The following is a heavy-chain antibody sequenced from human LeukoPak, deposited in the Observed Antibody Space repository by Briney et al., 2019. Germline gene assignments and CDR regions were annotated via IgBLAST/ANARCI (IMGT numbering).Heavy chain of an antibody. CDR3: VRLGRRDAYNYSFDY. Sequence: PSETLSLTCTVSGGSISSINYYWAWIRQPPGEGLEWIGTINYSGSTYYNPSLKSRVTISVDTSKNQFSLNLSSVTAADTAVYYCVRLGRRDAYNYSFDYWGQGALVTVSS. CDR1: GGSISSINYY. CDR2: INYSGST. J-gene: IGHJ4*02. V-gene: IGHV4-39*01. D-gene: IGHD5-24*01.